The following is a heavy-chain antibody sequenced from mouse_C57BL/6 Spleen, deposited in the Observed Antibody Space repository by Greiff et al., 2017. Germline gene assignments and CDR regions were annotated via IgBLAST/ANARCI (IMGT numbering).Heavy chain of an antibody. J-gene: IGHJ2*01. D-gene: IGHD1-1*01. CDR2: INPGSGGT. Sequence: QVQLQQSGAELVRPGTSVKVSCKASGYAFTNYLIEWVKQRPGQGLEWIGVINPGSGGTNYNEKFKGKATLTADKSSSTAYMQLSSLTSEDSAVYFCARCPYYYGSSDYWGQGTTLTVSS. CDR1: GYAFTNYL. V-gene: IGHV1-54*01. CDR3: ARCPYYYGSSDY.